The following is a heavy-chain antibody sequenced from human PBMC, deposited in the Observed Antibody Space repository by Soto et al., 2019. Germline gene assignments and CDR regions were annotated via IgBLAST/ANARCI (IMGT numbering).Heavy chain of an antibody. CDR1: GGTSNSYA. CDR2: IIPIFGTA. Sequence: QVQLVQSGAEVKKPGSSVKVSCKASGGTSNSYAISWVRQAPGQGLEWMGGIIPIFGTADYAQKFQGRVTITADESTSTAYMELSSLRSEDTAVYYCARHPVSGRYACYYGMDVWGQGTTVTVSS. CDR3: ARHPVSGRYACYYGMDV. D-gene: IGHD1-26*01. J-gene: IGHJ6*02. V-gene: IGHV1-69*12.